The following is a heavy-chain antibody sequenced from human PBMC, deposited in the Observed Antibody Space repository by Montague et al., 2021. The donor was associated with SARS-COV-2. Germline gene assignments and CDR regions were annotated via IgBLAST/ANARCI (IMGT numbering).Heavy chain of an antibody. Sequence: ALVKPTQTLTLTCSFSGFSLSTSGVGVGWIRQPPGKALEWLALIYWDDDKRYSPSLKSRLTITKDTSKNQVVLTMTNMDPVDTATYYCAHRTIMDVSGSYDYWGQGTLVTVSS. V-gene: IGHV2-5*02. J-gene: IGHJ4*02. CDR2: IYWDDDK. D-gene: IGHD3-10*01. CDR1: GFSLSTSGVG. CDR3: AHRTIMDVSGSYDY.